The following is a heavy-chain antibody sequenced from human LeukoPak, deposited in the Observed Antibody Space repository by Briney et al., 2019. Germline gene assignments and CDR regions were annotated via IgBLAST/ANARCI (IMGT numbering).Heavy chain of an antibody. D-gene: IGHD1-1*01. Sequence: PGGSLRLSCAASGFTFSSYAMHWVRQAPGEGLEWVAHISYDGSNKYYADSVKGRFTISRDNSQNTLYLQMNSLRAEDTAVYYCARALSTGTTRRNYYMDVWGKGTTVTISS. CDR2: ISYDGSNK. V-gene: IGHV3-30*04. J-gene: IGHJ6*03. CDR1: GFTFSSYA. CDR3: ARALSTGTTRRNYYMDV.